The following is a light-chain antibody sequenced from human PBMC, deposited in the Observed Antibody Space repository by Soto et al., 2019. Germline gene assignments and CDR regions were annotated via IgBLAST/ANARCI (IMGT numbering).Light chain of an antibody. CDR1: QSVSST. CDR2: GAS. V-gene: IGKV3-15*01. J-gene: IGKJ1*01. Sequence: MTQSPSTLSASVGDRVTLSCRASQSVSSTLAWYQQKPGQAPRLLIYGASTRATGIPARFSGSGSGTEFTLTISSLQSEDFAVYYCQQYNNWPPWTFGQGTKVDIK. CDR3: QQYNNWPPWT.